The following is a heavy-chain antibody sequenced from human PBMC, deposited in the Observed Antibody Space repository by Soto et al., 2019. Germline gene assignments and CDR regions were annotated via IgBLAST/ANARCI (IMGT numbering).Heavy chain of an antibody. V-gene: IGHV1-69*12. CDR1: GGTFSSYA. J-gene: IGHJ4*02. Sequence: QVQLVQSGAEVKKPGSSVKVSCKASGGTFSSYAISWVRQAPGQGPEWMGGIIPIFGTANYAQKFQGRVTITADEPTSTAYMELTSLRSEDTSVYYCARESRYCSGGSCYFLPGIDYWGQGTLVTVSS. CDR2: IIPIFGTA. D-gene: IGHD2-15*01. CDR3: ARESRYCSGGSCYFLPGIDY.